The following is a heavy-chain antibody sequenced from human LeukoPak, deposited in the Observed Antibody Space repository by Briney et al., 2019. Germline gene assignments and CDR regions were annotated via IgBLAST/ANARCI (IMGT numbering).Heavy chain of an antibody. CDR3: ARAERQEWFNP. J-gene: IGHJ5*02. V-gene: IGHV3-30-3*01. CDR2: TSSDLNVK. CDR1: GFTFRNYV. Sequence: GGSLGLSCAASGFTFRNYVIHWVRQAPGKGLEWVAVTSSDLNVKLYADSVKGRFTISRDKSTNTLYLQMNSLRVEDTAVYYCARAERQEWFNPWGQGTLVTVSS.